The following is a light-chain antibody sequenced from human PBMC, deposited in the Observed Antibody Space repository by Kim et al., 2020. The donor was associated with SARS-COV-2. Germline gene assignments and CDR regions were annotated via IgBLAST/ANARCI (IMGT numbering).Light chain of an antibody. V-gene: IGLV4-69*01. CDR1: SGTRSSA. Sequence: APAKATCRLSSGTRSSANEWHHQSQEKGPRYLMKLNSDGSHSKGDGIPDRFSGSSSGAERYLTISSLQSEDEADYYCQTWGTGIQVFGGGTQLTVL. CDR3: QTWGTGIQV. CDR2: LNSDGSH. J-gene: IGLJ2*01.